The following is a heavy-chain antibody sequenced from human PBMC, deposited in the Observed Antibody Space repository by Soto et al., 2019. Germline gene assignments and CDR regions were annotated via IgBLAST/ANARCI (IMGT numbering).Heavy chain of an antibody. J-gene: IGHJ3*02. V-gene: IGHV1-69*01. D-gene: IGHD2-2*01. CDR1: GGTFSSYA. CDR2: IIPIFGTA. CDR3: ARPRYCSSNICSPGFYGDFDI. Sequence: QVQLVQSGAEVKKPGSSVKVSCKASGGTFSSYAISWVRQAPGQGLEWMGGIIPIFGTANYAQKFQGRVTITADESTSTAYMELSSLRSEDTAVYYCARPRYCSSNICSPGFYGDFDIRGQGTMVTVSS.